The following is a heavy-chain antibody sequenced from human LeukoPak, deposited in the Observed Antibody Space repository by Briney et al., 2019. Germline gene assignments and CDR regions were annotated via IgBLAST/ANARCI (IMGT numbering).Heavy chain of an antibody. CDR2: ISTSSSYI. Sequence: GGSLRLSCAASGFTFSSYSMTWVRQAPGKGLEWVSSISTSSSYIYYADSVKGRFTISRDNAKKSLYLQMNSLRAEDTAVYYCARDPEGEGGTRGGVDYWGRGTLVTVSS. V-gene: IGHV3-21*01. D-gene: IGHD1-7*01. CDR1: GFTFSSYS. J-gene: IGHJ4*02. CDR3: ARDPEGEGGTRGGVDY.